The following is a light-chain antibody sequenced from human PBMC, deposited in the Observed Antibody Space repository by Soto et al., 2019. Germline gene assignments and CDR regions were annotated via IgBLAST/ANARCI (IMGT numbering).Light chain of an antibody. CDR3: QHYAHNSPIT. CDR2: GAS. Sequence: EIVMTQSPATLSVSPGERATLSCRASQSVRSNLAWYQQKPGQSPRLLISGASTRAADFPARFSGSGSGTEFILTISSLQSEDFALYYCQHYAHNSPITFGQGTRLEI. V-gene: IGKV3-15*01. J-gene: IGKJ5*01. CDR1: QSVRSN.